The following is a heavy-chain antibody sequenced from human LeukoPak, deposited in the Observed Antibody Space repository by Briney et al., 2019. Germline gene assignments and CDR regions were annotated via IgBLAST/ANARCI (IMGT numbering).Heavy chain of an antibody. J-gene: IGHJ6*03. Sequence: GASLRLSCAAAGFTVNTDWMTSVSQAAGKGLEWVASIKPDGTEKYYLSSVKGRFTISRDNAKKSLFLQLNSLRAEDTAVYYCAREGIEGISHYMDVWGKGTTVTVSS. CDR3: AREGIEGISHYMDV. V-gene: IGHV3-7*01. CDR1: GFTVNTDW. D-gene: IGHD3-3*02. CDR2: IKPDGTEK.